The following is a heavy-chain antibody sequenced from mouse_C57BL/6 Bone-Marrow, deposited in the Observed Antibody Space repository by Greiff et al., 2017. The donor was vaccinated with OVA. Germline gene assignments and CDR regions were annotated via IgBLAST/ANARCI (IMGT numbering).Heavy chain of an antibody. CDR3: ARRGGNWDYAMDY. CDR1: GFSLGTSGMG. V-gene: IGHV8-12*01. D-gene: IGHD4-1*01. Sequence: QVTLKESGPGILQSSQTLSLTCSFSGFSLGTSGMGVSWIRQPSGKGLEWLAHIYWDDDKRYNLSLKSRLTISKDTSRNQVFLKITSVDTADTATYYCARRGGNWDYAMDYWGQGTSVTVSS. CDR2: IYWDDDK. J-gene: IGHJ4*01.